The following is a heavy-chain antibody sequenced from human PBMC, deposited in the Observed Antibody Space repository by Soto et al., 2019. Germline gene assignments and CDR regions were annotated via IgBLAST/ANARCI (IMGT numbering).Heavy chain of an antibody. CDR1: GYSFTSYG. CDR2: ISGYNGNT. J-gene: IGHJ6*02. V-gene: IGHV1-18*01. CDR3: ARRTRWNDGGYYNYYMDV. D-gene: IGHD1-1*01. Sequence: ASVKVSCKASGYSFTSYGISWVRQAPGQGLEWMGWISGYNGNTNYAQKVQGRVTMTKETSTSTAYMELRSLRSDDTAVYYCARRTRWNDGGYYNYYMDVWGQGTTVTVSS.